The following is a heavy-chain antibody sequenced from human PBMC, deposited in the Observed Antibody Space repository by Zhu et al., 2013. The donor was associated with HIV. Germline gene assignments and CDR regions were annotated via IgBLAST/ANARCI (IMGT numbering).Heavy chain of an antibody. V-gene: IGHV3-48*04. CDR3: VSFAVPIRVPVDY. CDR1: GFTFSTHN. D-gene: IGHD3-10*01. J-gene: IGHJ4*02. CDR2: ISTSGSDV. Sequence: EVQLVESGGDLAQPGGSLRLSCAASGFTFSTHNMNWVRQAPGKGLEWVSSISTSGSDVYYADSVKGRFTISRDNAENSLFLQMNSLRAEDTAVYYCVSFAVPIRVPVDYWGQGTLVTVSS.